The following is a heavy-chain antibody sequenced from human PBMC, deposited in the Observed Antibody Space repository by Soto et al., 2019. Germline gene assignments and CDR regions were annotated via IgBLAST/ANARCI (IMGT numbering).Heavy chain of an antibody. CDR3: ARGIGYCSSINCYSSRRLRFDS. CDR1: GGSFSGYY. D-gene: IGHD2-2*01. CDR2: VNHSGTT. J-gene: IGHJ4*02. V-gene: IGHV4-34*01. Sequence: QVQLQQWGAGLLKPSETLSLTCAVYGGSFSGYYWTWIRQSPEKGLEWIGEVNHSGTTYYNPSLKHRVTISVHTPKDQFSLQMSSVTAADTAVYYCARGIGYCSSINCYSSRRLRFDSWGQGTLVTVSS.